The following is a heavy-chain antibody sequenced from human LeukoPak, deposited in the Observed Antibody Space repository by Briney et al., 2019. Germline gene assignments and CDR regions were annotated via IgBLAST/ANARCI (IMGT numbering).Heavy chain of an antibody. D-gene: IGHD2-2*01. CDR1: GFTFSSYA. J-gene: IGHJ4*02. Sequence: PGGSLRLSCAASGFTFSSYAMSWVRQAPGKGLEWVSAISGSGGSTYYADSVKGRFTISRDNSKNTLYLQMNSLRAEDTAVYYCAKDHGYCSSTSCPWALDYWGQGTLVTVSS. CDR2: ISGSGGST. V-gene: IGHV3-23*01. CDR3: AKDHGYCSSTSCPWALDY.